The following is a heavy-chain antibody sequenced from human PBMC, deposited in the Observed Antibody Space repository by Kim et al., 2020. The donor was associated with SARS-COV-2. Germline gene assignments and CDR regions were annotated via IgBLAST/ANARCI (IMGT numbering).Heavy chain of an antibody. CDR2: IFGGGVT. Sequence: GGSLRLSCAVSGFNVGVNYMNWVRQAPGKGLESVSVIFGGGVTFYADSVKGRFTISRDSSKNTLYLHMNSLRLEDTAVYYCARPHSAAALYGMDVWGQGT. CDR1: GFNVGVNY. J-gene: IGHJ6*02. V-gene: IGHV3-53*01. CDR3: ARPHSAAALYGMDV. D-gene: IGHD6-13*01.